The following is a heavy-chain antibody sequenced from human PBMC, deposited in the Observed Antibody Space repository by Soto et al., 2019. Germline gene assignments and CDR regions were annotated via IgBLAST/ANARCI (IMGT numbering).Heavy chain of an antibody. CDR3: ASGPTMVRGVLS. Sequence: QVQLQESGPGLVKPSETLSLTCTVSGGSISSYYWSWIRQPPGKGLEWIGYIYYSGSTNYNPSLKSRVTISVDTSKNQFSLKLSSVTAADTAVYSCASGPTMVRGVLSWGQGTLVTVSS. CDR1: GGSISSYY. CDR2: IYYSGST. V-gene: IGHV4-59*01. J-gene: IGHJ5*02. D-gene: IGHD3-10*01.